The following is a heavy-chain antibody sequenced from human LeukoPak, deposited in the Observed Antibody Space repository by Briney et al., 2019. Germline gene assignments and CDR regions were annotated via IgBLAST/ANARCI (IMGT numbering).Heavy chain of an antibody. CDR2: ISSSSSYI. J-gene: IGHJ4*02. V-gene: IGHV3-21*01. Sequence: GGSLRLSCAASGFTFSSYSMNWVRQAPGKGLEWVSSISSSSSYIYYADSVKGRFTISRDNAKNSPYLQMNSLRAEDTAVYYCAREDWNYVHVDYWGQGTLVTVSS. CDR1: GFTFSSYS. CDR3: AREDWNYVHVDY. D-gene: IGHD1-7*01.